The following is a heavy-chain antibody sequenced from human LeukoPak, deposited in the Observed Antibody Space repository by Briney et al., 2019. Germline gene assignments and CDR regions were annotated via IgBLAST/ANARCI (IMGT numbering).Heavy chain of an antibody. Sequence: PGGSLSLSCAASEFTFSSYCMHWVRQATGKGLVWVTRNNSDGSSTSYADSVKGRFTISRDNAKNTLYLQMNSLRAEDTAVYYCASIEDQSIVATIVRDYWGQGTLVTVSS. CDR3: ASIEDQSIVATIVRDY. CDR1: EFTFSSYC. CDR2: NNSDGSST. D-gene: IGHD5-12*01. J-gene: IGHJ4*02. V-gene: IGHV3-74*01.